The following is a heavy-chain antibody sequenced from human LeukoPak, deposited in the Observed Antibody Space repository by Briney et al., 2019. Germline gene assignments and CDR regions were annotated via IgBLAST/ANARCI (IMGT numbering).Heavy chain of an antibody. Sequence: PSETLSLTCTVSGGSISSHYWSWIRQPPGKGLEWIGYIYYSGSTNYNPSLKSRVTISVDTSKNQFSLKLSSVTAADTAVYYCARVRRLWSGYYTSHYYYYYMDVWGKGTTVTVSS. CDR2: IYYSGST. V-gene: IGHV4-59*11. J-gene: IGHJ6*03. CDR1: GGSISSHY. D-gene: IGHD3-3*01. CDR3: ARVRRLWSGYYTSHYYYYYMDV.